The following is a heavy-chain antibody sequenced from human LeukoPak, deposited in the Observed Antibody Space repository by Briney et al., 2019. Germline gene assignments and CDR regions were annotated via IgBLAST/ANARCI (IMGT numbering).Heavy chain of an antibody. CDR1: GFTFSSYA. V-gene: IGHV3-30-3*01. CDR3: AGDVGKKPDY. Sequence: GGSLRLSCAASGFTFSSYAMHWVRQAPGKGLEWVAVISYDGSNKYYADSVKGRFTISRDNSKNTLYLQMNSLRAEDTAVYYCAGDVGKKPDYWGQGTLVTVSS. D-gene: IGHD1-1*01. CDR2: ISYDGSNK. J-gene: IGHJ4*02.